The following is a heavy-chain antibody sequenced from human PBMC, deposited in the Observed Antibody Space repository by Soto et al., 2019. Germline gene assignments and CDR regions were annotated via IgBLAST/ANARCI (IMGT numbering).Heavy chain of an antibody. CDR1: GYSISSGYY. J-gene: IGHJ4*02. V-gene: IGHV4-38-2*01. CDR3: ARVRETMIVVGQYNFDY. CDR2: IYHSGST. D-gene: IGHD3-22*01. Sequence: SETLSLTCAVSGYSISSGYYWGWIRQPPGKGLEWIGSIYHSGSTYYNPSLKSRVTISVDTSKNQFSLKLSSVTAADTAVYYCARVRETMIVVGQYNFDYWGQGTLVTVSS.